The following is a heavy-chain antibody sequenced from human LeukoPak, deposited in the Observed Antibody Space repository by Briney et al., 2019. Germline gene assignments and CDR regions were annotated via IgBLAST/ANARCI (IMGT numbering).Heavy chain of an antibody. D-gene: IGHD5-18*01. CDR3: ARDRGWIQHDI. J-gene: IGHJ3*02. CDR2: IKGDGSAK. Sequence: PGGSLRLSCAASGFAFSDSWMTWIRQAPGKGLEWVVFIKGDGSAKKYVDSVKGRFTISRDNAKNSLFLQMNSLRAEDTAVYYCARDRGWIQHDIWGQGTMVTVSS. V-gene: IGHV3-7*01. CDR1: GFAFSDSW.